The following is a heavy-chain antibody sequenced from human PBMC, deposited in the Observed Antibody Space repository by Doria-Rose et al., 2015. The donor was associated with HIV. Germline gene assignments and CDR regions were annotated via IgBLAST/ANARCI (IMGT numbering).Heavy chain of an antibody. V-gene: IGHV4-30-4*01. J-gene: IGHJ4*02. CDR3: ARARNYGFPHFFDF. CDR1: GDSISSGDSF. Sequence: QVQLQESGPGLVRPSQTLSLTCTVSGDSISSGDSFWSWIRQPPGKCTEWIGYISSSGTTYYYPSLRGRLTISLDASKNQFSLNLNSVTAADTAVYYCARARNYGFPHFFDFWGQGTLVTVSS. D-gene: IGHD3-10*01. CDR2: ISSSGTT.